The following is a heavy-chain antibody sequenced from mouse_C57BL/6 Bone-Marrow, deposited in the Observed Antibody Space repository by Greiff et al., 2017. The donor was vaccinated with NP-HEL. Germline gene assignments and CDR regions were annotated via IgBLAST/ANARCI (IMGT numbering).Heavy chain of an antibody. CDR2: INPDSSTI. J-gene: IGHJ1*03. D-gene: IGHD1-1*01. CDR1: GVDFSRYW. V-gene: IGHV4-1*01. Sequence: TASGVDFSRYWMSWVRRAPGKGLEWIGEINPDSSTINYAPSLKDKFIISRDNAKNTLYLQMSKVRSEDTALYYCARGKEVLHDWYFDVWGTGTTVTVSS. CDR3: ARGKEVLHDWYFDV.